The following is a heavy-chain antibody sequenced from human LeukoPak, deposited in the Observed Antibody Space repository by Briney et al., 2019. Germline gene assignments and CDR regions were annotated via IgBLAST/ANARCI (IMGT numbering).Heavy chain of an antibody. V-gene: IGHV4-4*02. CDR3: ARDIGNHFDGLDHYYYDY. J-gene: IGHJ4*02. CDR2: IYHSGST. CDR1: GGSISSSNNW. Sequence: PSGTLSLTCGVSGGSISSSNNWWSWVRQPPGKGLEWIGEIYHSGSTIYNPSLRSRVTISVDKSKNQFSLKLSSVTAADAAVYYCARDIGNHFDGLDHYYYDYWGPGTLVTVSS. D-gene: IGHD2-8*01.